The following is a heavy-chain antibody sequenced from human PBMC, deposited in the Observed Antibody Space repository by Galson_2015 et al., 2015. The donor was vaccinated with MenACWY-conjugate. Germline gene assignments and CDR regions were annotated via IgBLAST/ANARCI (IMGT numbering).Heavy chain of an antibody. J-gene: IGHJ5*02. Sequence: SLRLSCAGSGFSFRNYGINWIRQAPGKGLEWVSTISSGSVHTYYRVSVEGRFTVSRDNFKNTVILQMNSLRAEDTAVYRCSRGYDWCSYFRAWGQGAQVTVSS. V-gene: IGHV3-21*04. D-gene: IGHD2-8*01. CDR2: ISSGSVHT. CDR3: SRGYDWCSYFRA. CDR1: GFSFRNYG.